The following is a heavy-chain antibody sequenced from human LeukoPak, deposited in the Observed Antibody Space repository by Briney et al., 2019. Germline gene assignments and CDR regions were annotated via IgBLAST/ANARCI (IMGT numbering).Heavy chain of an antibody. J-gene: IGHJ6*03. CDR3: ARVSSSYGTYYYYYYMDV. Sequence: GGSLRLSCAASGFTVSSNYMSWVRQAPGKGLEWVSVIYSGGTTYYADSIKGRFTISRDNSKNTLYLQMNSLRAEDTAVYYCARVSSSYGTYYYYYYMDVWGKGTTVTVSS. CDR1: GFTVSSNY. CDR2: IYSGGTT. D-gene: IGHD6-6*01. V-gene: IGHV3-53*01.